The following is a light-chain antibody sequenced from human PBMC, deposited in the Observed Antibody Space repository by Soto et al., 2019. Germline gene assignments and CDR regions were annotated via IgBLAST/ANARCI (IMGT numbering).Light chain of an antibody. CDR3: SSYTTSNTRQIV. CDR2: DVS. J-gene: IGLJ1*01. Sequence: QSVLTQPASVSGSPGQSITISCTGTSSDVGGYNYVSRYQHHPGKAPKLLIYDVSNRPSGISNRFSGSKSDNAASLTISGLQPEDEADYYCSSYTTSNTRQIVFGTGTKVTVL. V-gene: IGLV2-14*03. CDR1: SSDVGGYNY.